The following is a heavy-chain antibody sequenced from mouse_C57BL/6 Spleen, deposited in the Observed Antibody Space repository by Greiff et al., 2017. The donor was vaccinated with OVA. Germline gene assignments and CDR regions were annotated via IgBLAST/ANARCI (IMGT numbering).Heavy chain of an antibody. Sequence: EVNVVESGAELVRPGASVKLSCTASGFNIKDDYMHWVKQRPEQGLEWIGWIDPENGDTEYASKFQGKATITADTSSNTAYLQLSSLTSEDTAVYYCTTGSSGPYFDYWGQGTTLTVSS. J-gene: IGHJ2*01. V-gene: IGHV14-4*01. D-gene: IGHD3-2*02. CDR2: IDPENGDT. CDR3: TTGSSGPYFDY. CDR1: GFNIKDDY.